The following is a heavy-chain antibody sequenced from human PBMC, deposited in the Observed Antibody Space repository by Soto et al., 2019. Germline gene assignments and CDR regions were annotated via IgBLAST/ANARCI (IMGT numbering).Heavy chain of an antibody. CDR1: GFTINSYA. Sequence: EVQLLESGGGLVQPGGSLRLSCAVSGFTINSYAMSWVRQAPGKGLEWVSVISGSDGSTYSADSVKGRFTISRDNSNNTMYLHMSTLRAADTAVYYCANAAAAGFRLNYFDSSGQGTLVTVSS. V-gene: IGHV3-23*01. J-gene: IGHJ4*02. CDR3: ANAAAAGFRLNYFDS. CDR2: ISGSDGST. D-gene: IGHD6-13*01.